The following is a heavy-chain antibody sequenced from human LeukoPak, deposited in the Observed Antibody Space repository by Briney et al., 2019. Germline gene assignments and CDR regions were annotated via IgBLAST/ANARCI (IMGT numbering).Heavy chain of an antibody. Sequence: PGRSLRLSCAASGFTFSTYGMHWVRQAPGRGLEWVAVISYDGSEKYYPDSVKGRFTISRDNSRNTVFLQMNSLRAEGTAVYYCAKEQNSGWRDFDYWGQGTLVTVSS. CDR3: AKEQNSGWRDFDY. J-gene: IGHJ4*02. D-gene: IGHD6-19*01. V-gene: IGHV3-30*18. CDR1: GFTFSTYG. CDR2: ISYDGSEK.